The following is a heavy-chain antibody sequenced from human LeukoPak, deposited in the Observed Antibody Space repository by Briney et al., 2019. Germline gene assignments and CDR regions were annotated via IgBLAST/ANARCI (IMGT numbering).Heavy chain of an antibody. CDR1: GYTFTNYY. Sequence: ASVKVSCKASGYTFTNYYMHWMRQAPGQGLEWMGLINPTGTGTNYAQKFRGRVTLTRDTSTTTVYMELSSLRSEDTAVYYCAREESGGYLDYWGQGTPVTVSS. CDR2: INPTGTGT. CDR3: AREESGGYLDY. D-gene: IGHD2-8*02. V-gene: IGHV1-46*01. J-gene: IGHJ4*02.